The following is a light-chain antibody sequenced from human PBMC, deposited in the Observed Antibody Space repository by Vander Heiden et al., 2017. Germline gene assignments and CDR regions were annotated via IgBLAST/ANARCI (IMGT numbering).Light chain of an antibody. CDR2: VAS. CDR1: QSVSSSY. V-gene: IGKV3-20*01. J-gene: IGKJ1*01. Sequence: EIVLTQSPATQTLSPAESATLSCSASQSVSSSYLAWYQQKPGQSPRLLIYVASSRATGVPDRFSGSGSGTDFTLTISRLEPEDFGVYYCQQDGSSPWTFGQGTKVEIK. CDR3: QQDGSSPWT.